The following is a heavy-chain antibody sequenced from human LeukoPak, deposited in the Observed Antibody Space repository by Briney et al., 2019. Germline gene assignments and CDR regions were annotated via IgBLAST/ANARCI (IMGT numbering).Heavy chain of an antibody. CDR2: INPSGGST. CDR3: ARDRTASWYGGEDY. CDR1: GYTFTSYY. Sequence: ASVKVSCKASGYTFTSYYMHWVRQAPGQGLEWMGIINPSGGSTSYAQKFQGRVTMTRDTSTSTVYMELSRLASDDTAIYYCARDRTASWYGGEDYWGQGTLVTVSS. J-gene: IGHJ4*02. D-gene: IGHD6-13*01. V-gene: IGHV1-46*01.